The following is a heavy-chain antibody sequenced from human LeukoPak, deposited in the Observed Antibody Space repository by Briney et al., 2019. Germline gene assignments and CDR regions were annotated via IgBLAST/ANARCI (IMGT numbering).Heavy chain of an antibody. CDR2: FSASGGST. CDR1: GFTFSSYA. CDR3: AKVGYTSGWSHFDY. Sequence: GGSLRLSCAASGFTFSSYAMSWVRQAPGKGLEWVSVFSASGGSTYYADSVKGRFTISRDNSKNTLYLQMNSLRAEDTAVYYCAKVGYTSGWSHFDYWGQGTQVTVSS. J-gene: IGHJ4*02. V-gene: IGHV3-23*01. D-gene: IGHD6-19*01.